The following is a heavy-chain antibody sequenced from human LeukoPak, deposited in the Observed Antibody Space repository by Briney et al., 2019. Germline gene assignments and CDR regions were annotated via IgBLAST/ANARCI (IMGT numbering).Heavy chain of an antibody. CDR3: ARVEEWELLVDY. D-gene: IGHD1-26*01. J-gene: IGHJ4*02. Sequence: HPGGSLRLSCAASGFTFSTYWMHWVRQEPGKGLVWVSRINSDGTSTRYADSVKGRFTISRDNARNTLYLQMNSLRAEDTAVYYCARVEEWELLVDYWGQGTLVTVSS. V-gene: IGHV3-74*01. CDR2: INSDGTST. CDR1: GFTFSTYW.